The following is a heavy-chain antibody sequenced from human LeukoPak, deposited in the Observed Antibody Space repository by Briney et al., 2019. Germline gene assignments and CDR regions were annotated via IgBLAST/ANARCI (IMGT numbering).Heavy chain of an antibody. V-gene: IGHV1-69*05. CDR3: ARGGSGSSDFDY. D-gene: IGHD3-10*01. J-gene: IGHJ4*02. Sequence: SVNVSCKASGGTFSSYAISWVRQAPGQGLEWMGGIIPIFGTANYAQKFQGRVTMTTDTSTSTAYMELRSLRSDDTAVYYCARGGSGSSDFDYWGQGTLVTVSS. CDR1: GGTFSSYA. CDR2: IIPIFGTA.